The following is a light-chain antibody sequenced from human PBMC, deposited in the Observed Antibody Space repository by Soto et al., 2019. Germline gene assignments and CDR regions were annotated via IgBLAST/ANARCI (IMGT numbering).Light chain of an antibody. J-gene: IGKJ5*01. CDR1: QSVSSY. V-gene: IGKV3-11*01. Sequence: SPATLSLSPGERATLSCRASQSVSSYLAWYQQKSGQAPRLLIYDASNRATGIPARFSGSGSGTDFTFTISSLEPEDFAVYYCQQRSNWRITFGQGTRLEIK. CDR3: QQRSNWRIT. CDR2: DAS.